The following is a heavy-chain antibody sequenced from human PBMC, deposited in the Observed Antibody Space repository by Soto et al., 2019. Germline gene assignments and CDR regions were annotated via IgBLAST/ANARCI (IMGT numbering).Heavy chain of an antibody. CDR3: ARVLGTTTVVTPPGDY. D-gene: IGHD4-17*01. V-gene: IGHV1-46*01. CDR2: INPSGGST. CDR1: GYTFTSYY. Sequence: QVQLVQSGAEVKKPGASVKVSCKASGYTFTSYYMHWVRQAPGQGLEWMGIINPSGGSTSYVQKFQGRVTMTRDTSTSTVYMELSSLRSEETAVYYCARVLGTTTVVTPPGDYWCQGTLVTVSS. J-gene: IGHJ4*02.